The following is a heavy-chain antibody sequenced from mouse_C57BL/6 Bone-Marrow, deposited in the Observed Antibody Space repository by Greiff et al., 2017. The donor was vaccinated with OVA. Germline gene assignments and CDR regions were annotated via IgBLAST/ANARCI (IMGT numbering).Heavy chain of an antibody. CDR1: GFTFSSYA. CDR2: ISDGGSYT. Sequence: EVMLVESGGGLVTPGGSLTLSCAASGFTFSSYAMSWVRQTPEKRLEWVATISDGGSYTYYPDNVKGRFTISRDNAKNNLYLQMSHLKSEDTAMYYCAREGYYGRDYWGQGTTLTVSS. V-gene: IGHV5-4*01. D-gene: IGHD1-1*01. J-gene: IGHJ2*01. CDR3: AREGYYGRDY.